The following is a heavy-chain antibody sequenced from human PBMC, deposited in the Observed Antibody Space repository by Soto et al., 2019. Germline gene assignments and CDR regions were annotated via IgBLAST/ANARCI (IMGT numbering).Heavy chain of an antibody. Sequence: SETLSLACAVSGGSSSSSNWWSWVRQPPGKGLEWIGEIYHNGSTNYNPSLKSRVTISVDKSKNQFSLKLSSVTAADTAVYYCARSYDILTGYSGLGYWGQGTLVTVS. CDR1: GGSSSSSNW. D-gene: IGHD3-9*01. J-gene: IGHJ4*02. CDR3: ARSYDILTGYSGLGY. CDR2: IYHNGST. V-gene: IGHV4-4*02.